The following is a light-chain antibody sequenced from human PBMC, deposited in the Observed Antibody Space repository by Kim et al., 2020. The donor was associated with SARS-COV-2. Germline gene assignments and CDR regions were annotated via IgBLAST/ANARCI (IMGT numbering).Light chain of an antibody. Sequence: DIQMTQSPSTLSASLGDRITITCRASQTISSWLAWYQQKPGKAPKFLIYDASNLETGVPSRFSASGSGTDFTLTIDSLQADDLATYYCHQYSDFPWTFGQGTKLEI. CDR3: HQYSDFPWT. J-gene: IGKJ1*01. V-gene: IGKV1-5*01. CDR1: QTISSW. CDR2: DAS.